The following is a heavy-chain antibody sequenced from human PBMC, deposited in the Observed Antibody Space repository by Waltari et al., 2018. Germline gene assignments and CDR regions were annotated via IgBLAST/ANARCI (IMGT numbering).Heavy chain of an antibody. CDR2: IYYSGST. CDR1: GGSISSSSYY. Sequence: QLQLQESGPGLVKPSETLSLTCTVYGGSISSSSYYWGWIRPPPGKGLEWIGSIYYSGSTYYNPSLKSRVTISVDTSKNQFSLKLSSVTAADTAVYYCARAVGYYYYYYYMDVWGKGTTVTISS. J-gene: IGHJ6*03. V-gene: IGHV4-39*07. CDR3: ARAVGYYYYYYYMDV. D-gene: IGHD1-26*01.